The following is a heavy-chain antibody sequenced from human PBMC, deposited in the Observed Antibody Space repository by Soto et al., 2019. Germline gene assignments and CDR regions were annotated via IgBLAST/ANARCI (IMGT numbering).Heavy chain of an antibody. CDR2: IYHSGST. D-gene: IGHD3-10*01. Sequence: QLQLQESGSGLVKPSQALSLTCAVSGGSISSGGYSWSWIRQPPGKGLEWIGYIYHSGSTYYNPSLKSRVTISVDRSKNQFSLKLSSVNAADTAVYYCARDGAAYGSGSYYFDYWGQGTLVTVSS. V-gene: IGHV4-30-2*01. CDR1: GGSISSGGYS. CDR3: ARDGAAYGSGSYYFDY. J-gene: IGHJ4*02.